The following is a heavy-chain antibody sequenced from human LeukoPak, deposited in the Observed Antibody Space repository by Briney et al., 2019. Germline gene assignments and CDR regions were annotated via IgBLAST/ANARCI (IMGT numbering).Heavy chain of an antibody. CDR1: GFTFSSHW. CDR2: TNEAGSGQ. V-gene: IGHV3-7*01. CDR3: SNKRDY. Sequence: PGGSLRLSCTASGFTFSSHWMTWVRQAPGKGLEWVANTNEAGSGQNYVGSVKGRFTVSRDNAKNSLYLQVNSLRVEDTAIYYCSNKRDYWGQGTLVTVSS. J-gene: IGHJ4*02.